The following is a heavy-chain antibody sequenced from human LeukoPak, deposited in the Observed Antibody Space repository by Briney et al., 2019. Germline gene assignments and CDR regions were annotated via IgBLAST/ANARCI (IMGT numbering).Heavy chain of an antibody. CDR3: ARARRWELLADP. J-gene: IGHJ5*02. D-gene: IGHD1-26*01. CDR2: ISSSGSTI. Sequence: PSQTLSLTCTVSGGSISSGGYYWSWIRQAPGTGLEWVSYISSSGSTIYYADSVKGRFTISRDNAKNSLYLQMNSLRAEDTAVYYCARARRWELLADPWGQGTLVTVSS. V-gene: IGHV3-11*01. CDR1: GGSISSGGYY.